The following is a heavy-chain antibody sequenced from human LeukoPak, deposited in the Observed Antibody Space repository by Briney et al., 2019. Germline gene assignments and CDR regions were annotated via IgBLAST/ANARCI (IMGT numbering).Heavy chain of an antibody. CDR2: ISSSGSTI. J-gene: IGHJ6*02. D-gene: IGHD3-10*01. V-gene: IGHV3-48*03. CDR3: AKDIYGSGSRYYYYGMDV. Sequence: GGSLRLSCAASGFTFRSYEMNWVRQAPGKGLEWVSYISSSGSTIYYADSVKGRFTISRDNSKNTLYLQMNSLRAEDTALHYCAKDIYGSGSRYYYYGMDVWGQGTTVTVSS. CDR1: GFTFRSYE.